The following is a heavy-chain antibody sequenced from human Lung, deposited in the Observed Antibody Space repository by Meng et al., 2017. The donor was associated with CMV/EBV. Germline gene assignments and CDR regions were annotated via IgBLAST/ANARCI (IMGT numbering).Heavy chain of an antibody. CDR2: INSDGSST. J-gene: IGHJ4*02. V-gene: IGHV3-74*01. Sequence: GGSXRLXCAASGFTFSSYWMHWVRQAPGKGLVWVSRINSDGSSTSYADSVKGRFTISRDNAKNTLYLQMNSLRAEDTAVYYCARPAHDYSTSFDYWGQGTXVTVDS. CDR1: GFTFSSYW. D-gene: IGHD4-11*01. CDR3: ARPAHDYSTSFDY.